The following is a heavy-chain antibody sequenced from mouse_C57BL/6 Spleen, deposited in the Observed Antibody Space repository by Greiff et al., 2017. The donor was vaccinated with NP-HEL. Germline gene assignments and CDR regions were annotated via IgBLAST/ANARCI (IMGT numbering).Heavy chain of an antibody. CDR2: INPSSGYT. J-gene: IGHJ4*01. D-gene: IGHD2-1*01. V-gene: IGHV1-7*01. CDR3: ARSEDLDGNYWGYAMDY. CDR1: GYTFTSYW. Sequence: VQLQQSGAELAKPGASVKLSCKASGYTFTSYWMHWVKQRPGQGLEWIGYINPSSGYTKYNQKFKDKATLTANKSSSTAYMQLSSLTYEDSAVYYCARSEDLDGNYWGYAMDYWGQGTSVTVSS.